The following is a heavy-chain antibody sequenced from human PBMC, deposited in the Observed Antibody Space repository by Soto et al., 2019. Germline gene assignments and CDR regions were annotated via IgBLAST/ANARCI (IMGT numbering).Heavy chain of an antibody. D-gene: IGHD4-17*01. CDR2: VSYDGNNE. Sequence: QVRLVESGGGVVRPGRSLRLACAASGFTFSSFPMHWVRQAPGKGLEWVAVVSYDGNNEYYADSVKGRFTISRDNSRTTLFLQMNSLRVEDTALYSCARGHTTYGDSLDYWGQGALVTVSS. CDR3: ARGHTTYGDSLDY. V-gene: IGHV3-30-3*01. J-gene: IGHJ4*02. CDR1: GFTFSSFP.